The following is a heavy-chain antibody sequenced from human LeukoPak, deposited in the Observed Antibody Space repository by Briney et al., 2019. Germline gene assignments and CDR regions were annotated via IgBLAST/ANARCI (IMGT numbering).Heavy chain of an antibody. D-gene: IGHD3-22*01. CDR1: GGSISSSSYY. Sequence: SETLSLTCTVSGGSISSSSYYWGWIRQPPGKGLEWIGRISYSGSTYYNPSLKSRVTISIDTSKNQFSLKLTSVTAADTAVYYCARHGITVIVETYAFDIWGQGTMVTVSS. CDR2: ISYSGST. CDR3: ARHGITVIVETYAFDI. V-gene: IGHV4-39*01. J-gene: IGHJ3*02.